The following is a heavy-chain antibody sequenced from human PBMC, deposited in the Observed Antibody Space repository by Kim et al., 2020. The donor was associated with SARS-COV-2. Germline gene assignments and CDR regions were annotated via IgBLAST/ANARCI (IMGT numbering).Heavy chain of an antibody. CDR3: AKGGWDGADS. CDR1: GFTFSPYA. D-gene: IGHD6-19*01. V-gene: IGHV3-23*01. CDR2: ISGGGHNT. Sequence: GSLRLSCEASGFTFSPYAMSWVRQAPGKGLEWVSGISGGGHNTYYADSVKGRFTISRDNSKNSLFLQMTSLRVEDTALYYCAKGGWDGADSWGQGALVTVSS. J-gene: IGHJ4*02.